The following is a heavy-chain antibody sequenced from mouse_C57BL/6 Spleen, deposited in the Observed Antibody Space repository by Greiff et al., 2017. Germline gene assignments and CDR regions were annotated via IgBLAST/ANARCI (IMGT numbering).Heavy chain of an antibody. Sequence: QVQLKQSGAELARPGASVKLSCKASGYTFTSYGISWVKQRTGQGLEWIGEIYPRSGNTYYNEKFKGKATLTADKSSSTAYMELRSLTSEDSAVYFCARDYYGSPNYFDYWGQGTTLTVSS. CDR3: ARDYYGSPNYFDY. CDR2: IYPRSGNT. J-gene: IGHJ2*01. D-gene: IGHD1-1*01. V-gene: IGHV1-81*01. CDR1: GYTFTSYG.